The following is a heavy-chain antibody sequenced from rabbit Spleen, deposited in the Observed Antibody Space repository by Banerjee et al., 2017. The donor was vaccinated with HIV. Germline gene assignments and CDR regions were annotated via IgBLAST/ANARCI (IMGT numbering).Heavy chain of an antibody. D-gene: IGHD1-1*01. CDR1: GFSFSSSDY. CDR3: ARDTSSSFSSYGMDL. CDR2: IAGSSSGFT. Sequence: QSLEESGGDLVKPGASLTLTCTASGFSFSSSDYICWVCQAPGKGLEWISCIAGSSSGFTYSATWAKGRFTCSKTSSTTVTLQMTSLTVADTATYFCARDTSSSFSSYGMDLWGQGTLVTVS. J-gene: IGHJ6*01. V-gene: IGHV1S40*01.